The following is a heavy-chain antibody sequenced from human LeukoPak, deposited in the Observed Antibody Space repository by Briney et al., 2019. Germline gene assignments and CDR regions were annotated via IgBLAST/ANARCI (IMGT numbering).Heavy chain of an antibody. CDR3: AATYYYDSSGYVGDY. J-gene: IGHJ4*02. CDR1: GGSISSYY. D-gene: IGHD3-22*01. CDR2: IYYSGST. V-gene: IGHV4-59*08. Sequence: SETLSLTCTVSGGSISSYYWSWIRQPPGKGLEWIGYIYYSGSTNYNPSLRSRVTISVDTSKNQFSLKLSSVTAADTAVYYCAATYYYDSSGYVGDYWGQGTLVTVSS.